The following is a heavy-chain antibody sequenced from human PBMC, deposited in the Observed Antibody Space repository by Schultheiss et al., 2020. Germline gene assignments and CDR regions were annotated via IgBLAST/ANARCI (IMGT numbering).Heavy chain of an antibody. Sequence: GGSLRLSCAASGFTVSNNFMSWVRPAPGQGLEWVSVIYSGGSTYYTDSVKGRFTISSDSSKDTLYLQMNSLRAEDTAVYYCARDLTVYGGHTGFFDSWGPGTLVIVSS. J-gene: IGHJ4*02. D-gene: IGHD4-23*01. V-gene: IGHV3-66*01. CDR2: IYSGGST. CDR1: GFTVSNNF. CDR3: ARDLTVYGGHTGFFDS.